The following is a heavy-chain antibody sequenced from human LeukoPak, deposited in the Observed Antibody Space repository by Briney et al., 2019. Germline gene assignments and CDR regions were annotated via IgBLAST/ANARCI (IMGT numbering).Heavy chain of an antibody. J-gene: IGHJ4*02. V-gene: IGHV4-61*02. CDR1: GGSISSGSYY. D-gene: IGHD6-13*01. CDR3: ARDRGSSWYGGFDY. Sequence: NTSETLSLACTVSGGSISSGSYYWSWIRQPAGKGLEWIGRIYTSGSTNYNPSLKSRVTMSVDTSKNQFSLKLSSVTAADTAVYYCARDRGSSWYGGFDYWGQGTLVTVSS. CDR2: IYTSGST.